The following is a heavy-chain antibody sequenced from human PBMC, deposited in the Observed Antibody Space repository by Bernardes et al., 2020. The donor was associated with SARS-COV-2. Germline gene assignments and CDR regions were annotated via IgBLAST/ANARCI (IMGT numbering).Heavy chain of an antibody. Sequence: GGSLRLSCAASGFTFSDYYMSWIRQAPGKGLEWVSYISSSGSTIYYADSVKGRFTISRDNAKNSLYLQMNSLRAEDTAVYYCARDHITIFGVVIRGYGMDVWGQGTTVTVSS. CDR2: ISSSGSTI. CDR3: ARDHITIFGVVIRGYGMDV. V-gene: IGHV3-11*01. D-gene: IGHD3-3*01. J-gene: IGHJ6*02. CDR1: GFTFSDYY.